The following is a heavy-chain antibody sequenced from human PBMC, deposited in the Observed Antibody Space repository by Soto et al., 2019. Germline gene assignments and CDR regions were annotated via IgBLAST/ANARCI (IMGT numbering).Heavy chain of an antibody. CDR1: GGTFSSYA. D-gene: IGHD2-2*01. V-gene: IGHV1-69*01. Sequence: QVQLVQSGAEVKKPGSSVKVSCKASGGTFSSYAISWVRQAPGQGLEWMGGIIPIFGTANYAQKFQGRVTITADESTSTAYMEMGSLRSEETAVYYCAGGGGVDCSSTSCYAYYMDVWGQGTTVTVSS. CDR2: IIPIFGTA. CDR3: AGGGGVDCSSTSCYAYYMDV. J-gene: IGHJ6*02.